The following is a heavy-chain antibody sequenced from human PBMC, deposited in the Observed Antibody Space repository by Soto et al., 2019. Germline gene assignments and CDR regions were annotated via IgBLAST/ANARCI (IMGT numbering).Heavy chain of an antibody. D-gene: IGHD2-15*01. CDR2: INPNSGGR. Sequence: ASVKVSCKASGYTFTGYYMHWVRQAPGQVLEWLGWINPNSGGRNYAQKFQGRVTMTRDTSISTAYMELSRLRSDDTAVYYCARDGLIVVVVTHGMDVWGQGTTVTVSS. V-gene: IGHV1-2*02. CDR1: GYTFTGYY. J-gene: IGHJ6*02. CDR3: ARDGLIVVVVTHGMDV.